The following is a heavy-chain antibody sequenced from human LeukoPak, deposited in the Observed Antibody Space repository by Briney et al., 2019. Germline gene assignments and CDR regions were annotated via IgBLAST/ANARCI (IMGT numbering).Heavy chain of an antibody. D-gene: IGHD1-26*01. CDR1: GYSISSGYY. CDR3: ARAVGTTAVLFDY. CDR2: IHHSGST. Sequence: SETLSLTCAVSGYSISSGYYWGWIRQPPGKGLAWIGSIHHSGSTYYNPSLKSRVTISVDTSKNQFSLRLSSVTAADTAVYYCARAVGTTAVLFDYWGQGTLVTVSS. V-gene: IGHV4-38-2*01. J-gene: IGHJ4*02.